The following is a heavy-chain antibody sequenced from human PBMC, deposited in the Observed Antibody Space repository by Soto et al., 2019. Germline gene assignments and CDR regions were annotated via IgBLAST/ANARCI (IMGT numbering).Heavy chain of an antibody. CDR1: GGTFSTYT. D-gene: IGHD2-2*01. Sequence: QVHLVQSGAEVKKPGSSVKVSCKAAGGTFSTYTLIWVRQAPGQGLEWMGRIIPMLTVTNSAQKFQGRVTLTADKSTNTAFMELISLRSDDTAVYYCSIGSWSAETFDVWGQGTMVTVSS. J-gene: IGHJ3*01. CDR3: SIGSWSAETFDV. CDR2: IIPMLTVT. V-gene: IGHV1-69*02.